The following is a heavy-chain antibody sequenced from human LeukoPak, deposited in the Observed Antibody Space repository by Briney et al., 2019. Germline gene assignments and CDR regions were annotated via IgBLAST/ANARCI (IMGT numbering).Heavy chain of an antibody. D-gene: IGHD1-26*01. V-gene: IGHV4-59*01. Sequence: SSETLSLTCTVSGGSISNYYWSWIRQPPGKGLEWIGYVYDSGSTNYNPSLKSRVTISADKSKNQFSLKLSSVTAADTAVYYCAREGSQSVGATPYFDYWGQGTLVTVSS. CDR1: GGSISNYY. CDR2: VYDSGST. J-gene: IGHJ4*02. CDR3: AREGSQSVGATPYFDY.